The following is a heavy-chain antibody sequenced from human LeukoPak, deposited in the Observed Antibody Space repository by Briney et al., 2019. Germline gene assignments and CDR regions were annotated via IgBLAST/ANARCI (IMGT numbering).Heavy chain of an antibody. D-gene: IGHD3-10*01. CDR3: ARHEPYYLPRGFDP. CDR1: EYTISGSY. CDR2: ISYSGST. Sequence: SETLSLTCTVSEYTISGSYWSWIRQPPGKGLEWIGYISYSGSTNSNPSLTSRVTISIDTSKNQFSLKLSSMTAADTAVYYCARHEPYYLPRGFDPWGQGTLVTVSS. J-gene: IGHJ5*02. V-gene: IGHV4-59*08.